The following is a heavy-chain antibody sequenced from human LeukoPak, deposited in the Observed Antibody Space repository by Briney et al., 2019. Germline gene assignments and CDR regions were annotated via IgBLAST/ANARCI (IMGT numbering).Heavy chain of an antibody. Sequence: GGSLTLSCAASEFTFSAYRMNWVRQAPGKGLEWVANIRQDGSEKYYVDSVKGRFTISRDNAENSLYLQMNSLRAEDTAVYYCARDRYYYDSSALYAFDIWGQGTMVTVSS. CDR1: EFTFSAYR. CDR3: ARDRYYYDSSALYAFDI. CDR2: IRQDGSEK. V-gene: IGHV3-7*01. D-gene: IGHD3-22*01. J-gene: IGHJ3*02.